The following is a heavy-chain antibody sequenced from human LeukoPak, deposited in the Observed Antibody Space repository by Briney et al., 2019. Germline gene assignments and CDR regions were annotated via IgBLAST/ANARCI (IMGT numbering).Heavy chain of an antibody. V-gene: IGHV1-2*02. Sequence: ASVKVSCKASGYTFTGYYMHWVRQAPGQGLEWMGWINPNSGGTNYAQKFQGRVTMTRDTSISTAYMELSRLRSDDTAVYYCARAGDYDILTGYYSGKLDPWGQGTQVTVSS. CDR3: ARAGDYDILTGYYSGKLDP. J-gene: IGHJ5*02. D-gene: IGHD3-9*01. CDR2: INPNSGGT. CDR1: GYTFTGYY.